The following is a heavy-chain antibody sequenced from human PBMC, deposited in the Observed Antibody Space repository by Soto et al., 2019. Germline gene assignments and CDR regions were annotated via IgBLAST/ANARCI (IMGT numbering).Heavy chain of an antibody. D-gene: IGHD3-10*01. CDR2: INHSGST. V-gene: IGHV4-34*01. Sequence: QVQLQQLCAGLLKPSETLSLTCAVYGGSFSGYYWSWIRQPPGKGLAWIGDINHSGSTNYNPSLTSRFPISVGTSKKQFCLKVSFVSAADTAVYYCARGRGVLVWYGEYYAPAYWGQGTLVTVSS. CDR1: GGSFSGYY. J-gene: IGHJ4*02. CDR3: ARGRGVLVWYGEYYAPAY.